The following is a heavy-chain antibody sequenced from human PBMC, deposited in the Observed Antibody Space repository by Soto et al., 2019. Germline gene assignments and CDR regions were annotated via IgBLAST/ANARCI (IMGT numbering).Heavy chain of an antibody. D-gene: IGHD2-21*02. Sequence: ASVKVSCKASGGTFSSYAMHWVRQAPGQRLEWMGWINAGNGNTKYSQKFQGRVTITRDTSASTAYMELSSLRSEDTAVYYCARDVTPPYYFDYWGQGTLVTVSS. CDR3: ARDVTPPYYFDY. CDR2: INAGNGNT. V-gene: IGHV1-3*01. J-gene: IGHJ4*02. CDR1: GGTFSSYA.